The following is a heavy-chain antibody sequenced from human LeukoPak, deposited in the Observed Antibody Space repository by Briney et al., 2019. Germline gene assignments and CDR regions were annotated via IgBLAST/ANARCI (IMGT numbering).Heavy chain of an antibody. CDR2: INPNSGGT. CDR3: AREGNSLY. CDR1: GYTFTGYQ. J-gene: IGHJ4*02. Sequence: ASVKVSCKASGYTFTGYQMHWVRQAPGQGLEWMGWINPNSGGTNYVQTFQGRVTMTRDTSISTAYMELSRLRSDDTAVYYCAREGNSLYWGQGTLVTVSS. D-gene: IGHD5-24*01. V-gene: IGHV1-2*02.